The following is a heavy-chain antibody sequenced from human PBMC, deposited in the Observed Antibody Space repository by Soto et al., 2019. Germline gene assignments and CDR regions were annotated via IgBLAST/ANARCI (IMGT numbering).Heavy chain of an antibody. J-gene: IGHJ6*02. D-gene: IGHD4-17*01. CDR2: IIPIFGTA. CDR1: GGTFSSYA. CDR3: AGFYGDYPRLSYGMDV. Sequence: QVQLVQSGAEVKKPGSSVKVSCKASGGTFSSYAISWVRQAPGQGLEWMGGIIPIFGTANYAQKFQGRVTITADESTSTAYMELSSLRSEDTAVYYCAGFYGDYPRLSYGMDVWGQGTTVTVSS. V-gene: IGHV1-69*12.